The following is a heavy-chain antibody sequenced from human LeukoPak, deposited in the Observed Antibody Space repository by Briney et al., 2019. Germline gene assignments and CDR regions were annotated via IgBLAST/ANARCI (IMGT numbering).Heavy chain of an antibody. CDR1: GGSTSSYY. J-gene: IGHJ4*02. Sequence: SETLSPTCTVSGGSTSSYYWSWIRQPPGKGLEWIGYIYYSGSTYYNPSLKSRVTISVDTSKNQFSLKLSSVTAADTAVYYCASYSYGYYFDYWGQGTLVTVSS. CDR2: IYYSGST. D-gene: IGHD5-18*01. V-gene: IGHV4-59*08. CDR3: ASYSYGYYFDY.